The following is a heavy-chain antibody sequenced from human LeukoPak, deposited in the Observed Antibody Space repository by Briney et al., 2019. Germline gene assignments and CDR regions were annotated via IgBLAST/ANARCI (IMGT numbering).Heavy chain of an antibody. CDR3: AREGVRRTMIVVGKVRAPADY. Sequence: ASVKVSCKASGYTFTSYAMNWVRQAPGQGLEWMGWINTNTGNPTYAQGFTGRFVFSLDTSVSTAYLQISSLKAEDTAVYYCAREGVRRTMIVVGKVRAPADYWGQGTLVTVSS. CDR2: INTNTGNP. D-gene: IGHD3-22*01. J-gene: IGHJ4*02. V-gene: IGHV7-4-1*02. CDR1: GYTFTSYA.